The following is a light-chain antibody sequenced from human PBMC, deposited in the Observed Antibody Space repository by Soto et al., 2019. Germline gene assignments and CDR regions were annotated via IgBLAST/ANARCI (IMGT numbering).Light chain of an antibody. CDR3: QQGVT. CDR1: QSVSSY. Sequence: EIVLTQSPATLSLSPGERATLSCRASQSVSSYLAWYQQKPGQAPRLLIYDASNRATGIPARFSGSGSGTDFTLTISSVEPDDFAVYYCQQGVTFGGGTKVEIK. CDR2: DAS. V-gene: IGKV3-11*01. J-gene: IGKJ4*01.